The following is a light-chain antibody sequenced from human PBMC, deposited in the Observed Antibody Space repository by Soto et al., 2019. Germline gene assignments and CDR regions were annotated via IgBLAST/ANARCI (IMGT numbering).Light chain of an antibody. CDR1: QSISSW. V-gene: IGKV1-5*03. J-gene: IGKJ1*01. CDR2: KAS. CDR3: QQYNSYGWT. Sequence: DIQMTQSPSTLSASVGARVTITCRASQSISSWLAWYQQKPGKAPKLLIYKASSLESGVPSRFSGSGSGTELTITISSLQPDDCETYYCQQYNSYGWTFGQGTKVDIK.